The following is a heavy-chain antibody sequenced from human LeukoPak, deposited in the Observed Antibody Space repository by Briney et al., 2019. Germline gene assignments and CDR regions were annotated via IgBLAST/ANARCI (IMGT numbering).Heavy chain of an antibody. V-gene: IGHV4-34*01. CDR1: GGSFSGYY. Sequence: SETLSLTCAVYGGSFSGYYWSWIRQPPGKGLEWIGEINHSGSTNYNPSLKSRVTISVDTSKNQFSLKLSSVTAADTAVYYCARGVSFTVTTGSYYFDYWGQGTLVTVSS. J-gene: IGHJ4*02. D-gene: IGHD4-17*01. CDR2: INHSGST. CDR3: ARGVSFTVTTGSYYFDY.